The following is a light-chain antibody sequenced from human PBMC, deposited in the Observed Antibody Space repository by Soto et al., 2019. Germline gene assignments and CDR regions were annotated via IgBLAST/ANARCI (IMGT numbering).Light chain of an antibody. CDR1: SSNIGSNT. CDR3: AAWDDSLNGPNYV. CDR2: SNN. V-gene: IGLV1-44*01. Sequence: VLTQPPSASGTPGQRVTISCSGSSSNIGSNTVNWYQQLPGTAPKLLIYSNNQRPSGVPDRFSGSKSGTSASLAISGLQSEDEADYYCAAWDDSLNGPNYVFGTGTKVTVL. J-gene: IGLJ1*01.